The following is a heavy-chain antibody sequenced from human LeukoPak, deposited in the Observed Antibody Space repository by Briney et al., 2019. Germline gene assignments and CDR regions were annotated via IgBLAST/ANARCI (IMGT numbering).Heavy chain of an antibody. D-gene: IGHD5-18*01. CDR2: IYPGDSDT. CDR3: ARQEYSYGYYLDY. J-gene: IGHJ4*02. Sequence: GESLKISCKGSGYSFTSYWIGWVRQMPGKGLGWMGIIYPGDSDTSYSPSFQGQVTISADKSISTAYLQWSSLKASDTAMYYCARQEYSYGYYLDYWGQGTLVTVSS. V-gene: IGHV5-51*01. CDR1: GYSFTSYW.